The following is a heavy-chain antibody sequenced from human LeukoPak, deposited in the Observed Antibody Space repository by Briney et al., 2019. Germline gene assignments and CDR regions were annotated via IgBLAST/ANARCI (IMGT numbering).Heavy chain of an antibody. CDR3: ARGVGATGAIDY. CDR1: GYTFTSYD. J-gene: IGHJ4*02. CDR2: MNPNSANT. D-gene: IGHD1-26*01. Sequence: ASVKASCKPSGYTFTSYDINCVRQATGHGLEWMGGMNPNSANTGYAQKFQGRVTMTRNSSISTAYMELSSLRSEDTAVYYCARGVGATGAIDYWGQGTLVTVSS. V-gene: IGHV1-8*01.